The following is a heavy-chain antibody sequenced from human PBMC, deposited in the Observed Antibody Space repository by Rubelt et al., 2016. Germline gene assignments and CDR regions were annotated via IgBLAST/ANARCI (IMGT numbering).Heavy chain of an antibody. CDR3: ARDPRYCSGGSCFDAFDI. J-gene: IGHJ3*02. Sequence: QAPGKGLEWVTFIAYDGSNKYYADSVKGRFTFSRDSSKNTLYLQMNSLRAEDTAVYYCARDPRYCSGGSCFDAFDIWGQGTMVTVSS. V-gene: IGHV3-30*03. D-gene: IGHD2-15*01. CDR2: IAYDGSNK.